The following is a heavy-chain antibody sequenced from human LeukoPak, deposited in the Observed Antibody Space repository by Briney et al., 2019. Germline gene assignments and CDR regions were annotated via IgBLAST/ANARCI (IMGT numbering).Heavy chain of an antibody. CDR2: IDYSGST. V-gene: IGHV4-59*01. D-gene: IGHD5-12*01. J-gene: IGHJ4*02. CDR1: GGSISSYY. CDR3: ARVGGYDWRLDY. Sequence: SETLSLTCTVSGGSISSYYWSWIRLPPGKGLEWIGYIDYSGSTNYNPSLKSRVTISLDTSKNQFSLKLSSVTTADTAVYYCARVGGYDWRLDYWGQGTLATVSS.